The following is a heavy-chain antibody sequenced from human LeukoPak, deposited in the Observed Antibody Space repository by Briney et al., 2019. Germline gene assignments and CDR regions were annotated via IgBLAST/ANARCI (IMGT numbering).Heavy chain of an antibody. D-gene: IGHD1-26*01. CDR2: ISTSSNYI. CDR3: ARDVGASAPDAFDI. J-gene: IGHJ3*02. V-gene: IGHV3-21*01. CDR1: GFTFSTYN. Sequence: GGSLRLSCTASGFTFSTYNMNWVRQAPGKGLEWVSSISTSSNYIYYADSVKGRFTISRDNAKNSPYLQMNSLRVEGTDVYYCARDVGASAPDAFDIWGQGTMVTVSS.